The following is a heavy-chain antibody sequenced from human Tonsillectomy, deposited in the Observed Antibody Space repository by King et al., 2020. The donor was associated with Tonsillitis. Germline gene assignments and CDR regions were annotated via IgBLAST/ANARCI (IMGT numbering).Heavy chain of an antibody. CDR2: IYWTDDK. J-gene: IGHJ4*02. CDR3: AHRQTSSGSYYDPGYFDY. D-gene: IGHD1-26*01. Sequence: ITLKESGPTLVKPTQTLTLTCTFSGFSLTTSGEGVGWIRQPPGKALEWLALIYWTDDKRYSPSLKSRLTITKDPSKHQVVLTMTNMDPVDTATYYCAHRQTSSGSYYDPGYFDYWGQGTLVTVSS. V-gene: IGHV2-5*01. CDR1: GFSLTTSGEG.